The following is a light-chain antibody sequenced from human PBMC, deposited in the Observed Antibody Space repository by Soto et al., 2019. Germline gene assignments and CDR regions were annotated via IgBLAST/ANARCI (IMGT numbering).Light chain of an antibody. Sequence: DIQMTQSPSSLSASEGDRGTITCQSSHDVRRNLNWFQQKPGEAPQLLIYDASNLERGVPSRFSGSGSGKDFTLTISSLQAEDVATYYCQQYNSMLSFGGGTEVEIK. CDR2: DAS. CDR3: QQYNSMLS. J-gene: IGKJ4*01. CDR1: HDVRRN. V-gene: IGKV1-33*01.